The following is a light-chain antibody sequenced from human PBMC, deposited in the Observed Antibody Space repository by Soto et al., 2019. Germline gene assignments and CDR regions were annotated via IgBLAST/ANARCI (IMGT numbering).Light chain of an antibody. Sequence: QSVLTQPPSVSGAPGQRVTISCTGSSSNIGAGYDVHWYQQLPGTAPKLLIYNNSNRPSGVPDRFSGSKSDTSASLAITGLQAEDEADYYCQSYDTSLTGSVFVGGTKLTVL. J-gene: IGLJ3*02. V-gene: IGLV1-40*01. CDR3: QSYDTSLTGSV. CDR2: NNS. CDR1: SSNIGAGYD.